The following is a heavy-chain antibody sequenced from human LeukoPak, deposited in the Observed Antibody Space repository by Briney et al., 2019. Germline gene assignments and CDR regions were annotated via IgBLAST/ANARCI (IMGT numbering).Heavy chain of an antibody. D-gene: IGHD2-2*01. Sequence: SETLSLTCAVYGGSFSGYYWSWIRQPPGKGLEWIGEINHSGSTNYNPSLKSRVTISVDTSKNQFSLKLSSVTAADTAVYYCARGAPAATFDPWGQGTLITVSS. CDR2: INHSGST. V-gene: IGHV4-34*01. CDR3: ARGAPAATFDP. CDR1: GGSFSGYY. J-gene: IGHJ5*02.